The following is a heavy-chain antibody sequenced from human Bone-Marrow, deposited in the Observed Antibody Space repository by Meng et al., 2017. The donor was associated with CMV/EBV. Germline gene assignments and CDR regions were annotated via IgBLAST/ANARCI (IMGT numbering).Heavy chain of an antibody. D-gene: IGHD2-21*01. CDR3: ARDPYCGGDCYFDY. V-gene: IGHV3-20*03. Sequence: SGLTFDDYGMSWVRQAPGKGLEWVSGINWNGGSTGYAESVKGRFTISRDNAKNSLYLQMNSLRAEDTALYYCARDPYCGGDCYFDYWGQGTLVTVSS. J-gene: IGHJ4*02. CDR2: INWNGGST. CDR1: GLTFDDYG.